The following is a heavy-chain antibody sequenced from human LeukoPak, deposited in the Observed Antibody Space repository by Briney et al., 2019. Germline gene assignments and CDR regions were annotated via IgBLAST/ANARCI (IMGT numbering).Heavy chain of an antibody. CDR2: ISAYNGNT. D-gene: IGHD3-22*01. CDR3: ARDWVPYYYDSSGYYYGPSFDY. Sequence: ASVKVSCKASGYTFTSYGISWVRQAPGQELEWMGWISAYNGNTNYAQKLQGRVTMTTDTSTSTAYMELRSLRSDDTAVYYCARDWVPYYYDSSGYYYGPSFDYWGQGTLVTVSS. CDR1: GYTFTSYG. J-gene: IGHJ4*02. V-gene: IGHV1-18*01.